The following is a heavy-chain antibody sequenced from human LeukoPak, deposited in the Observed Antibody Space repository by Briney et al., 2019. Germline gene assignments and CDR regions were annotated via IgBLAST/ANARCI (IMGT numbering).Heavy chain of an antibody. CDR2: ISAYNGNT. Sequence: GASVKVSCKASGYTFTSYGISWVRQAPGQGLEWMGWISAYNGNTNYAQKLQGRVTMTTDTSTSTAYMELRSLRSDDTAVYYCARAGYCTNGVCPDYYFDYWGQGTLVTVSS. V-gene: IGHV1-18*01. CDR3: ARAGYCTNGVCPDYYFDY. CDR1: GYTFTSYG. D-gene: IGHD2-8*01. J-gene: IGHJ4*02.